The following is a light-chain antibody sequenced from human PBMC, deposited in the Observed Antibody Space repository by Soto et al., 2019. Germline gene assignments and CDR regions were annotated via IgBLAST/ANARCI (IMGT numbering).Light chain of an antibody. Sequence: EIVKTQSPATLSVSTGERATLSCRASHSVSSNLAWYQQKPGQAPRLLIYGVYTRAPGIPARFSGSGSGTEFTLTISSLQSEDFAVYYCQQYHSWPPRTFGQGTKVDIK. V-gene: IGKV3D-15*01. CDR1: HSVSSN. CDR2: GVY. J-gene: IGKJ1*01. CDR3: QQYHSWPPRT.